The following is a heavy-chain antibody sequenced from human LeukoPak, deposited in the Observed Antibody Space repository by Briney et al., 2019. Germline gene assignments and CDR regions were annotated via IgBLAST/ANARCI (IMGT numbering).Heavy chain of an antibody. D-gene: IGHD2-2*01. J-gene: IGHJ6*02. CDR1: GGSISSYY. CDR2: IYYSGST. V-gene: IGHV4-59*01. Sequence: PSETLSLTCTVSGGSISSYYWSWIWQPPGKGLEWIGYIYYSGSTNYNPSLRSRVTISLDTSKNQFSLKLGSVTAADAAVYYCARSGSSPVSSADNYYGLDVWGQGTTVSVSS. CDR3: ARSGSSPVSSADNYYGLDV.